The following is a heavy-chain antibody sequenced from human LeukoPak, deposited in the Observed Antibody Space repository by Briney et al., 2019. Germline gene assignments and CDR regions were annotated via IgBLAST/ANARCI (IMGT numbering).Heavy chain of an antibody. J-gene: IGHJ3*02. CDR1: GFTFSSYW. Sequence: GGSLRLSCAASGFTFSSYWMSWVRQAPGKGLESVSGINWIGGSTGYADSVKGRFTISRDNAKNSLYLQMNSLRAEDTALYYCARDLLRFLEWFSPAFDIWGQGTMVTVSS. V-gene: IGHV3-20*04. CDR3: ARDLLRFLEWFSPAFDI. CDR2: INWIGGST. D-gene: IGHD3-3*01.